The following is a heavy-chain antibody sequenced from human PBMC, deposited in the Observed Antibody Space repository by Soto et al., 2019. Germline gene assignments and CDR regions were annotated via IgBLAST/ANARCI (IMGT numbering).Heavy chain of an antibody. CDR1: GYTLAELS. Sequence: ASVKVSCKVSGYTLAELSMHWVRQAPGKGLEWMGGFNPEDGEVIYAQKFQGRVSTTEDTSTNIASMELSSLRSEDTAMYYCWTDIKVPGAIIPYHFDNWGQGTQVTVSS. J-gene: IGHJ4*02. V-gene: IGHV1-24*01. CDR2: FNPEDGEV. CDR3: WTDIKVPGAIIPYHFDN. D-gene: IGHD2-2*01.